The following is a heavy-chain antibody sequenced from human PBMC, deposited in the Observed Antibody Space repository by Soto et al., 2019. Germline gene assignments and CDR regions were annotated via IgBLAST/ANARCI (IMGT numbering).Heavy chain of an antibody. CDR3: ARDRPNYGEALDAFDI. V-gene: IGHV4-31*03. D-gene: IGHD4-17*01. Sequence: SETLSLTCTVSGGSISSGGYYWSWIRQHPGKGLEWIGYIYYSGSTYYNPSLKSRVTISVDTSKNQFSLKLSSVTAADTAVYYCARDRPNYGEALDAFDIWGQGTMVTVSS. CDR1: GGSISSGGYY. J-gene: IGHJ3*02. CDR2: IYYSGST.